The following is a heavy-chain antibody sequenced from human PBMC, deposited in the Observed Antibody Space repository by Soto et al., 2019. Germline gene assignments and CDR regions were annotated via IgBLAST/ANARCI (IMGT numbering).Heavy chain of an antibody. J-gene: IGHJ6*02. Sequence: PGGSLRLSCAASGFTFSSYSMNWVRQAPGKGLEWVSSISCSTSYIYYADSVKGRFTISRDNAKNSLYLQMNSLRAEDTAVYSCARDRGYSGYDSPRFYYGMDVWGQGTTVTVSS. V-gene: IGHV3-21*01. CDR2: ISCSTSYI. CDR3: ARDRGYSGYDSPRFYYGMDV. CDR1: GFTFSSYS. D-gene: IGHD5-12*01.